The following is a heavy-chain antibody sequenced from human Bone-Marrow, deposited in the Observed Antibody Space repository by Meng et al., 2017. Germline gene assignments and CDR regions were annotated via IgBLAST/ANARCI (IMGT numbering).Heavy chain of an antibody. D-gene: IGHD3-10*01. CDR3: AHRRGYGSGTYDFDY. J-gene: IGHJ4*02. V-gene: IGHV2-5*01. CDR2: IYWNDDN. CDR1: GFSLRTSGVG. Sequence: SGPTLVTPTQTLTPTCTCPGFSLRTSGVGVGWIRQPPGKALEWLAVIYWNDDNRYSPSLKNRLTITKDTSKNRVVLTMTNMDPVDTATYYCAHRRGYGSGTYDFDYWGQGTLVTVSS.